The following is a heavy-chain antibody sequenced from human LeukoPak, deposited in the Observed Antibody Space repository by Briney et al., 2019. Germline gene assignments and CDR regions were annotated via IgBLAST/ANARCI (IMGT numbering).Heavy chain of an antibody. CDR3: AKFPIRITGTEDY. V-gene: IGHV3-30*18. Sequence: GGSLRLSCAASGFTFSSYGMHWVRQAPGKGLERVAVISYDGSNKYYADSVTGRFTISRDNSKNTLYLQMNSLRAEDTAVYYCAKFPIRITGTEDYWGQGTLVTVSS. CDR2: ISYDGSNK. D-gene: IGHD1/OR15-1a*01. J-gene: IGHJ4*02. CDR1: GFTFSSYG.